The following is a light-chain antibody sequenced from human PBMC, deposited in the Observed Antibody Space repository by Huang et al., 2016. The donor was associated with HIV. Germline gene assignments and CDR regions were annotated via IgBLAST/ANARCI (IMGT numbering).Light chain of an antibody. J-gene: IGKJ4*02. V-gene: IGKV1-12*01. Sequence: DIKMTQSPSSVSASIGDRVSFTWRASQDVNKWLAWYQQKPGVAPKLLVYASATWQSGAPSRFRGSGSGTHFTLTINNLQAEDFATYFCQQSVTFPLTFGGGTKVELK. CDR3: QQSVTFPLT. CDR2: ASA. CDR1: QDVNKW.